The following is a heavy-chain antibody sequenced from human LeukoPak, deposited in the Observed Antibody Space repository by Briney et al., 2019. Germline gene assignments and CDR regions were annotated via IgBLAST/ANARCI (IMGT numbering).Heavy chain of an antibody. J-gene: IGHJ4*02. V-gene: IGHV3-66*02. CDR2: IHSGGST. CDR1: GFTVSSNY. D-gene: IGHD3/OR15-3a*01. Sequence: GGSLRLSCAASGFTVSSNYMCWVRQAPGKGLEWVSVIHSGGSTYYADSVKGRFTISRDNSKNTLYLQMNSLRAEDTAVYYCARGSLVIIPHFDYWGQGTLVTVSS. CDR3: ARGSLVIIPHFDY.